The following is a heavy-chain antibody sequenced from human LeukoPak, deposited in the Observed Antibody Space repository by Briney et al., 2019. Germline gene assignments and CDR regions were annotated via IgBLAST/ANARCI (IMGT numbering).Heavy chain of an antibody. Sequence: ASVKVSCKASGYTFTSYDINWVRQATGQGLEWMGWMNPNSGNTGYAQKFQGRVTITRNTSISTAYMELGSLRSEDTAVCYCARGRYCSAGSCYPQAQGAFDIWGQGTMVTVSS. CDR1: GYTFTSYD. V-gene: IGHV1-8*01. CDR3: ARGRYCSAGSCYPQAQGAFDI. D-gene: IGHD2-15*01. J-gene: IGHJ3*02. CDR2: MNPNSGNT.